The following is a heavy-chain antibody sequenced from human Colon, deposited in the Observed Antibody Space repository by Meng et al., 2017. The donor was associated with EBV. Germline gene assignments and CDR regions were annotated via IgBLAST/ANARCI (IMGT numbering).Heavy chain of an antibody. Sequence: QRPLEDPCPGLRTPSETLSLRWTVSGYSMRRTSCFWCLIHQSPGHGLECIGSMHYSGSSYYNPSFNSRLAISIETTKNQFTLRLSSVTAAYTAVYYWATADTSRSFIFDLWGQGALVTVSS. J-gene: IGHJ4*02. V-gene: IGHV4-39*01. CDR1: GYSMRRTSCF. CDR2: MHYSGSS. CDR3: ATADTSRSFIFDL. D-gene: IGHD6-13*01.